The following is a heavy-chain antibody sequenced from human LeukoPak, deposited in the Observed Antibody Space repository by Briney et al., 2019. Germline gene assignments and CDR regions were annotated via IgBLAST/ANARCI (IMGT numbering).Heavy chain of an antibody. D-gene: IGHD3-3*01. V-gene: IGHV3-7*01. CDR2: IKQDGSEK. J-gene: IGHJ6*03. CDR3: ARDLQTRITIFGEDYYMDV. CDR1: GFTFSSYW. Sequence: GGSLRLSCAASGFTFSSYWMSWVRQAPGKGLEWVANIKQDGSEKYYVDSVKGRFTISRDNAKNSLYLQMNSLRAEDTAVYYCARDLQTRITIFGEDYYMDVWGKGTTVTVSS.